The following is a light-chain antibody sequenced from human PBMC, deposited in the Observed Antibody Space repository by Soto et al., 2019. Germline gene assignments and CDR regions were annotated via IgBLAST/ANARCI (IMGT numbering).Light chain of an antibody. Sequence: EIFLTQSPAPLSSSPGETATLSCRASQYVGTRLAWYQHKPGQAPRLLIYYTSNRATGIPARFSGSGSGTDFTLTINSLAPEDFAVYYCQQDYNLPITFGQGTRLEIK. CDR3: QQDYNLPIT. CDR2: YTS. CDR1: QYVGTR. V-gene: IGKV3-11*01. J-gene: IGKJ5*01.